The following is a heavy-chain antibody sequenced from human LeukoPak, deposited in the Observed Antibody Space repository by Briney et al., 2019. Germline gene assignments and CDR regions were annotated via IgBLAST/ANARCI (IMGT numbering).Heavy chain of an antibody. CDR1: GFTFSSCA. CDR3: ARALVGATMDY. V-gene: IGHV3-30*01. Sequence: GRSPRLSCAASGFTFSSCAMHWVRQAPGKGLEWVAVISYDGSNKYYADSVKGRFTISRDNSKNTLYLQMNSLRAEDTAVYYCARALVGATMDYWGQGTLVTVSS. J-gene: IGHJ4*02. CDR2: ISYDGSNK. D-gene: IGHD1-26*01.